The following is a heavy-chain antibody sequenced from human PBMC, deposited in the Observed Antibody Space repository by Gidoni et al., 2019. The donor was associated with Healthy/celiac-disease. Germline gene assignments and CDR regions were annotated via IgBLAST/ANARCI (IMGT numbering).Heavy chain of an antibody. CDR2: INPSGGST. D-gene: IGHD4-17*01. CDR3: ATRDYGDYADY. Sequence: QVQLVQSGAEVKKPGASVKVSCKASGYTFTSYYMHWVRQAAGQGIEWMGIINPSGGSTSYAQKFQGRVTMTRDTSTSAGYMGLSSLRSEDTAVYYCATRDYGDYADYWGQGTLVTVSS. J-gene: IGHJ4*02. V-gene: IGHV1-46*01. CDR1: GYTFTSYY.